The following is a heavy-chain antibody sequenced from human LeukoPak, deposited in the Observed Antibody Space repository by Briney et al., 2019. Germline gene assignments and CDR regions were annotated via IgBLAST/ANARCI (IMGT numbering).Heavy chain of an antibody. CDR3: AKDQGYCSGGSCYSHWFDP. D-gene: IGHD2-15*01. CDR2: ISGSGGST. V-gene: IGHV3-23*01. CDR1: GFTFSNYA. Sequence: PGGSLRLSCAASGFTFSNYAMNWVRQAPGKGLEWVSAISGSGGSTYYADSVKGRFTISRDNSKNTLYLQMNSLRAEDTAVYYCAKDQGYCSGGSCYSHWFDPWGQGTLVTVSS. J-gene: IGHJ5*02.